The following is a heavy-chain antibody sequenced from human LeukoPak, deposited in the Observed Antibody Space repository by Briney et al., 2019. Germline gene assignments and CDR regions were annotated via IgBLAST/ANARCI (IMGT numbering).Heavy chain of an antibody. V-gene: IGHV1-2*02. Sequence: GASVKGSCKAAGYTFTGYYMHWVQEAPGQGLEWMGWINPNSGGTNYAQKFQGRVTMTRDTSISTAYMELSRLRSDDTAVYYCARDYYGMDAWGQGTTVTVSS. CDR3: ARDYYGMDA. CDR1: GYTFTGYY. J-gene: IGHJ6*02. CDR2: INPNSGGT.